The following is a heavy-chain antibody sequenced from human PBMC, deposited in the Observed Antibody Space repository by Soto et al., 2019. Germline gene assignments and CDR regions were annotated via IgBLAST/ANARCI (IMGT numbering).Heavy chain of an antibody. V-gene: IGHV1-69*12. Sequence: QVRLVQSGAEVKKPGSSVKVSCKASGGSLSNYALRWVRQAPGQGLEWMGVIILPFGTPNYAQKFQGTVTITADESMTTVYMEVSGLTSEDTAVYYCARGPDYEGYFDYWGRGTLVTVSS. CDR1: GGSLSNYA. CDR3: ARGPDYEGYFDY. D-gene: IGHD3-22*01. CDR2: IILPFGTP. J-gene: IGHJ4*02.